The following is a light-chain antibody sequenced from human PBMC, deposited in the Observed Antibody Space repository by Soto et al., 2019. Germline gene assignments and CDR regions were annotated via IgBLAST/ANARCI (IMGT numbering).Light chain of an antibody. CDR2: DAS. J-gene: IGKJ4*01. V-gene: IGKV1-13*02. CDR3: QQFNSYPIT. CDR1: QGISSA. Sequence: AIQLTQSPSSLSASVGDRVTITCRASQGISSALAWYQQKPGKAPKLLIYDASSLESGVPSRFSGSGSGTDFTLTISSLLPEDSATYYCQQFNSYPITFGGGTTVEIK.